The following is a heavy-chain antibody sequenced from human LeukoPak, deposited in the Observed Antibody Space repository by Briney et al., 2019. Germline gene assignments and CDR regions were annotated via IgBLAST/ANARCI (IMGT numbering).Heavy chain of an antibody. V-gene: IGHV3-21*01. CDR1: GFAFSSYS. CDR3: ATLPAAFDY. CDR2: ISSGGNFL. Sequence: GGSLRLSCAASGFAFSSYSMNWVRQAPGKGLEWVSTISSGGNFLYYADSVKGRFTISRDNSKNSLFLQMNSLRAEDTAVYYCATLPAAFDYWGQGTLVTVSS. D-gene: IGHD6-13*01. J-gene: IGHJ4*02.